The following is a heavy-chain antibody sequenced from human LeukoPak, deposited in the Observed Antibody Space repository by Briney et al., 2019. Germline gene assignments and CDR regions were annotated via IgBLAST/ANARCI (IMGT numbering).Heavy chain of an antibody. Sequence: ASVKVSCKASGYTFTGYYMHWVRQAPGQGLEWMGWIDPNSGGTNYAQKFQGRVTMTRDTSISTAYMELSRLRSDDTAVYCCARGLAVAGPGPDYWGQGTLVTVSS. CDR1: GYTFTGYY. D-gene: IGHD6-19*01. V-gene: IGHV1-2*02. CDR2: IDPNSGGT. J-gene: IGHJ4*02. CDR3: ARGLAVAGPGPDY.